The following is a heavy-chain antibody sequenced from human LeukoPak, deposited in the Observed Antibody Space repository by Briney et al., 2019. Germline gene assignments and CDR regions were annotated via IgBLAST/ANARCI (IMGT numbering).Heavy chain of an antibody. CDR3: AKSNYFDSGGYYFFDY. CDR2: ISVSGGST. D-gene: IGHD3-22*01. CDR1: GFTFSKYA. J-gene: IGHJ4*02. V-gene: IGHV3-23*01. Sequence: PGGSLRLSCAASGFTFSKYAMTWVRRATGKGLEWVSGISVSGGSTKYADSVKGRFTISRDNSKNTLYLQMNSLRAEDTAVYYCAKSNYFDSGGYYFFDYWGQGTLVTVSS.